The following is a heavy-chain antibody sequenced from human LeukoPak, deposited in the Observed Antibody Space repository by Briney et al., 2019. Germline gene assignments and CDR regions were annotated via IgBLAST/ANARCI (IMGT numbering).Heavy chain of an antibody. D-gene: IGHD4-17*01. J-gene: IGHJ4*02. CDR1: GFTFSSYA. CDR2: LSGSGGST. V-gene: IGHV3-23*01. Sequence: PEGSLRLSCAASGFTFSSYAISWVRQAPGKGLEWVSTLSGSGGSTYYADSVKGRFTISRDYSKNTVYLQMNSLRAEDTAVYYCAKDLNYGDYGRFDYWGQGTLVTVSS. CDR3: AKDLNYGDYGRFDY.